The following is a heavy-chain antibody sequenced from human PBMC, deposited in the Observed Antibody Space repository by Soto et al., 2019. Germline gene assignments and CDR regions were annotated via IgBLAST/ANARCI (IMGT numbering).Heavy chain of an antibody. CDR1: GYTFTSYG. V-gene: IGHV1-18*01. CDR3: ARPDLRFSGFLSPHYYYYVMDF. J-gene: IGHJ6*02. D-gene: IGHD3-3*01. Sequence: ASVKVSCKASGYTFTSYGISWVRQAPGQGLEWMGWISTCNGNTTYAQKLQGRVTMTTDTSTSTAYMELRSLRSDDTAVYYCARPDLRFSGFLSPHYYYYVMDFWGQGTPVTVSS. CDR2: ISTCNGNT.